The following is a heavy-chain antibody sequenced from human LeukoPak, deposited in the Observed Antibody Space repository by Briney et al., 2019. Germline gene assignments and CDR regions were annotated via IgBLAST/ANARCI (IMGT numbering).Heavy chain of an antibody. J-gene: IGHJ4*02. D-gene: IGHD6-19*01. CDR1: GYTFTSYD. V-gene: IGHV1-18*01. Sequence: SVKVSCKASGYTFTSYDINWVRQATGQGLEWMGWMNPNSGNTNYAQKLQGRVTMTTDTSTSTAYMKLRSLRSDDTAVYYCARVKLRIAVAGTADYWGQGTLVTVSS. CDR2: MNPNSGNT. CDR3: ARVKLRIAVAGTADY.